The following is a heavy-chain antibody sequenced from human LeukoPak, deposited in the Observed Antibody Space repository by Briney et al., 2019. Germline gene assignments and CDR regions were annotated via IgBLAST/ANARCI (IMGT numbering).Heavy chain of an antibody. CDR1: GGSISSYY. CDR2: IYYSGST. CDR3: ARGGLTGVFDY. D-gene: IGHD3-16*01. Sequence: SETLSLTCTVSGGSISSYYWSWIRQPPGKGLEWIGYIYYSGSTNYNPSLKSRVTISVDTSKNQFSLKLSSVTAADTAVYHCARGGLTGVFDYWGQGTLVTVSS. V-gene: IGHV4-59*08. J-gene: IGHJ4*02.